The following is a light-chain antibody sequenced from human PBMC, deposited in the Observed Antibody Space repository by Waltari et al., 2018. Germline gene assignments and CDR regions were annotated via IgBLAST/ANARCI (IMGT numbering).Light chain of an antibody. CDR3: QSYDSSLSGWV. CDR2: GNN. J-gene: IGLJ3*02. CDR1: SSNIGAGYD. V-gene: IGLV1-40*01. Sequence: QSVLTQPPSVSGAPGQRVTISCTGSSSNIGAGYDVHWYQNLPGTAPKHLLHGNNQRPPGVPERFSGARSGTSASLDTTGLQAEDEADYYGQSYDSSLSGWVFGGGTKLPVL.